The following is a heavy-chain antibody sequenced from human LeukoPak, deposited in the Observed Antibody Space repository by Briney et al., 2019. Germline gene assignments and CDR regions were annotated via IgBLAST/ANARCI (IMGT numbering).Heavy chain of an antibody. V-gene: IGHV3-48*01. J-gene: IGHJ6*03. D-gene: IGHD2-2*01. CDR1: GFTFSSYS. Sequence: PGGSLRLSCAASGFTFSSYSMNWVRQAPGKGLEWVSYISSSSSTIYYADSVKGRFTISRDNAKNSLYLQMNSLRAEDTAVYYCARTLIVVVPAATSSLAVAAGNYYYYYMDVWGKGTTVTVSS. CDR2: ISSSSSTI. CDR3: ARTLIVVVPAATSSLAVAAGNYYYYYMDV.